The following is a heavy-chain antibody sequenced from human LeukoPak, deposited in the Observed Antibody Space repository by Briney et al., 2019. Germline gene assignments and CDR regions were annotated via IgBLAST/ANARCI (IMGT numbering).Heavy chain of an antibody. CDR2: IRYDGTNK. Sequence: PGGSLRLSCAASGFTFSSYAMSWVRQAPGKGLEWVAFIRYDGTNKYYADSVKGRFSISRDNSKDTLYLQMNSLRPEDTAVYYCAKDLFGTMVRGVHVWGQGTLVTVSS. D-gene: IGHD3-10*01. CDR1: GFTFSSYA. V-gene: IGHV3-30*02. CDR3: AKDLFGTMVRGVHV. J-gene: IGHJ4*02.